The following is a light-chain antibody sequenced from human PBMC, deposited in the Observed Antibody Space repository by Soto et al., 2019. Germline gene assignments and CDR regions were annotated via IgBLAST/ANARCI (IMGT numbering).Light chain of an antibody. J-gene: IGKJ4*01. CDR3: LQNLGSPLT. Sequence: DIQMTQSPSSLSVFVGDRVNITCRASQDIGTDLHWFQEKPGRAPKLLISTSATLRTAVPSRFRGSGSGADFTLTITSLQPEDFAIYFCLQNLGSPLTFGGGTRVQTK. CDR2: TSA. CDR1: QDIGTD. V-gene: IGKV1-39*01.